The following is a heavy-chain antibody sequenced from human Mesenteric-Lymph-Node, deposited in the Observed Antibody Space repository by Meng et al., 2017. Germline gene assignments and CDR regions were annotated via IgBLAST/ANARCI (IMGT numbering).Heavy chain of an antibody. CDR1: GFTFTDHW. V-gene: IGHV3-74*02. D-gene: IGHD1-1*01. CDR3: TNDRLIH. Sequence: EVEGVESGGGLGQPGGSLRLSCAGSGFTFTDHWMHWVRQGPGKGLVWVSRINPDGSDPTYADSVKGRFTISRDNAKNTVYLQMNSLRAEDTAVYYCTNDRLIHWGQGALVTVSS. CDR2: INPDGSDP. J-gene: IGHJ1*01.